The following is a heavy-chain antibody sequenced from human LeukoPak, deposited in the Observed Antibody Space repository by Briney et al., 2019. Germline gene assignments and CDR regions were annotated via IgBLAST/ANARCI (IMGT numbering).Heavy chain of an antibody. CDR2: IYYSGGT. CDR3: ARLNDRADAFDI. CDR1: GGSISSTSYY. V-gene: IGHV4-39*07. D-gene: IGHD3-22*01. Sequence: SETLSLTCTVSGGSISSTSYYWGWIRQPPGKGLEWIGSIYYSGGTYYNPSLKSRVTISVDTSKNQFSLKLNSVTAADTAVYYCARLNDRADAFDIWGQGTMVTVSS. J-gene: IGHJ3*02.